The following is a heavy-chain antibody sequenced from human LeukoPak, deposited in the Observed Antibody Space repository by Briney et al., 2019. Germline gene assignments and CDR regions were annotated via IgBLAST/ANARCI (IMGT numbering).Heavy chain of an antibody. CDR2: ISGDGSTT. D-gene: IGHD3-16*02. Sequence: GGSLRLSCAASGFTFSTYWMHWVRQVPGKGLVWVSRISGDGSTTSYADSVKGRFTISRDNAKNTLHLQMNSLTVADTAIYYCVREDFAYVSETYRYWFDPWGQGTLVTVSS. CDR1: GFTFSTYW. CDR3: VREDFAYVSETYRYWFDP. J-gene: IGHJ5*02. V-gene: IGHV3-74*01.